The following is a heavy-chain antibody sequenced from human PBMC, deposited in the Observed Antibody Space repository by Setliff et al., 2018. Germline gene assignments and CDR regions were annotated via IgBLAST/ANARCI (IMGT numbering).Heavy chain of an antibody. CDR3: ARELRSPYWHLDS. D-gene: IGHD3-16*01. CDR2: FIPILGAT. V-gene: IGHV1-69*13. CDR1: GGTYSSSG. Sequence: SVKVSCKSSGGTYSSSGITWVRQAPGQGLQWLGRFIPILGATNYAQNFQGRVTITADESTSTGYMELRSLRSDDTAVYYCARELRSPYWHLDSWGQGTQVTVSS. J-gene: IGHJ5*01.